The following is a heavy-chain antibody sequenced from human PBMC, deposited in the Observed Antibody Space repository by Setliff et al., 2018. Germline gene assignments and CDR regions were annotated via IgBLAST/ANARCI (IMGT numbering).Heavy chain of an antibody. J-gene: IGHJ6*02. CDR2: INVGGTNT. CDR3: ARDRVSNSFYYYGLDV. Sequence: LSCAASGFTFSSFAMSWVRQAPGKRLEWVSIINVGGTNTYYADSVRGRFTISRDNAKNSLYLQMNSLRAEDTAVYYCARDRVSNSFYYYGLDVWGQGTTVTVSS. D-gene: IGHD1-1*01. CDR1: GFTFSSFA. V-gene: IGHV3-21*01.